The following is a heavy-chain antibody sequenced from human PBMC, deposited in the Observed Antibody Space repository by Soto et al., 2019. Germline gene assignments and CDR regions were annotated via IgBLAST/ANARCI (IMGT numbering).Heavy chain of an antibody. J-gene: IGHJ4*02. CDR1: GFTFSTYA. Sequence: GGSLILSCAASGFTFSTYAMTWVRQAPGKGLEWVSVITGSGGGTYYADSVRGRFTISRDNSKNTLYLQMNSLRADDTAVYYCAKEGRARGGGYFDYWGQGTLVTVSS. D-gene: IGHD3-10*01. CDR3: AKEGRARGGGYFDY. V-gene: IGHV3-23*01. CDR2: ITGSGGGT.